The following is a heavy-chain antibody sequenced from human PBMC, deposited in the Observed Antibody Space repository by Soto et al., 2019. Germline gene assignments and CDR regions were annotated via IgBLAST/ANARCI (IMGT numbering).Heavy chain of an antibody. D-gene: IGHD2-2*01. CDR1: GFTFDDYA. CDR2: ISWNSGSI. J-gene: IGHJ6*02. V-gene: IGHV3-9*01. CDR3: AKDIAYCSSTSCPPYYYYGMDV. Sequence: GGSLRLSCAASGFTFDDYAMHWVRQAPGKGLEWVSGISWNSGSIGYADSVKGRFTISRDSAKNSLYLQMNSLRAEDTALYYCAKDIAYCSSTSCPPYYYYGMDVWGQGTKVTVSS.